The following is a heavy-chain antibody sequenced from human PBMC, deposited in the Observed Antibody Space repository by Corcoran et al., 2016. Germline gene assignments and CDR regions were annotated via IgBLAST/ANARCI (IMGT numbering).Heavy chain of an antibody. D-gene: IGHD3-22*01. CDR1: GGSISSSSYY. CDR3: ARAQDYYDSSGYYPFDY. CDR2: IYYSGST. Sequence: QLQLQESGPGLVKPSETLSLTCTVSGGSISSSSYYWGWIRQPPGKGLAWIGSIYYSGSTYYNPSLKSRVTISVDTSKNQFSLKLSSVTAADTAVYYWARAQDYYDSSGYYPFDYWGQGTLVTVSS. V-gene: IGHV4-39*07. J-gene: IGHJ4*02.